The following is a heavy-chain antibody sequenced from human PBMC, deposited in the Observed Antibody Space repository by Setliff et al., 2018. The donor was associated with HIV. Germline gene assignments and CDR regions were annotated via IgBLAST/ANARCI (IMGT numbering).Heavy chain of an antibody. CDR3: AKDILRWAFDY. V-gene: IGHV3-23*01. J-gene: IGHJ4*02. CDR1: GFIFNNYA. D-gene: IGHD4-17*01. Sequence: GGSLRLSCAASGFIFNNYAMSWVRQAPGKGLEWVSVISGSGGSTYVADSVKGRFTISRDNSRNTLYLQMNSLRAEDTAVYYCAKDILRWAFDYWGQGALVTVSS. CDR2: ISGSGGST.